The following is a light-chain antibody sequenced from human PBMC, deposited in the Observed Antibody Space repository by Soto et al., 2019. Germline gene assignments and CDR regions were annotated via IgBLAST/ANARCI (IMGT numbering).Light chain of an antibody. V-gene: IGLV2-14*01. CDR1: SSDVGGYNY. Sequence: QSALTQPASVSGSPGQSFTIPCTGTSSDVGGYNYVSWYQQHPGKAPKLMIYEVSNRPSGVSNRFSGSKSGNTASLTISGLQAEDEADYYCSSYTSSSTWVFGGGTQLTVL. CDR2: EVS. J-gene: IGLJ3*02. CDR3: SSYTSSSTWV.